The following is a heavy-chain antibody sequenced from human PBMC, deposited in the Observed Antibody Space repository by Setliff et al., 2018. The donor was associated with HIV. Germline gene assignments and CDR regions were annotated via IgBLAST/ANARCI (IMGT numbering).Heavy chain of an antibody. J-gene: IGHJ6*02. CDR3: ARPVSKYFYGMDV. V-gene: IGHV4-4*08. CDR2: IYTTERI. Sequence: SETLSLTCSFSGGSISGHYWSWIRQTPGKGLEWIATIYTTERISYNPSLKSRVTISVDTSKNHLSLKLRSVTAADTAVYYCARPVSKYFYGMDVWGLGTTVTVSS. CDR1: GGSISGHY.